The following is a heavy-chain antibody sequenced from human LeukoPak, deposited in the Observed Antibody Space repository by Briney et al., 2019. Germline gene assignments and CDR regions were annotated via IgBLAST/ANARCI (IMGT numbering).Heavy chain of an antibody. V-gene: IGHV3-23*01. Sequence: GGSLRLSCAASGFTFSTYTMSWVRQAPGKGLEWVSGIGGSGAGTYYAVSVKGRFTISRDNSKNTLYLQMNSLRAEDTAVYYCATTLHSGYYDLYWGQGTLVTVSS. CDR2: IGGSGAGT. D-gene: IGHD3-22*01. J-gene: IGHJ4*02. CDR1: GFTFSTYT. CDR3: ATTLHSGYYDLY.